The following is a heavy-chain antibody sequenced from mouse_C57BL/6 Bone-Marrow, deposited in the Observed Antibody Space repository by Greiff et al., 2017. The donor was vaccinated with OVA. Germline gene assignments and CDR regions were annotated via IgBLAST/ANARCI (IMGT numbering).Heavy chain of an antibody. D-gene: IGHD1-2*01. J-gene: IGHJ2*01. V-gene: IGHV5-17*01. CDR1: GFTFSDYG. CDR2: ISSGSSTI. Sequence: EVQGVESGGGLVKPGGSLKLSCAASGFTFSDYGMHWVRQAPGKGLEWVAYISSGSSTIYYADTVKGRFTISRDNAKNTLFLQMTSLRSEDTAMYYCASSPLRRGDYFDYWGQGTTLTVSS. CDR3: ASSPLRRGDYFDY.